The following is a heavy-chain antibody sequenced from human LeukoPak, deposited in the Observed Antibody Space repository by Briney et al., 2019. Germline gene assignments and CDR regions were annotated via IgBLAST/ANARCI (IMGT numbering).Heavy chain of an antibody. J-gene: IGHJ6*03. CDR2: IRYDGSNK. CDR3: AKVNYYYYYMDV. V-gene: IGHV3-30*02. Sequence: PGGSLRLSCAASGFTFSSYGMHWVRQAPGKGLEWVAFIRYDGSNKYYADSVKGRFTISRDNSKNTLYLQMNSLRAEDTAVYYCAKVNYYYYYMDVWGKGTTVTDSS. CDR1: GFTFSSYG.